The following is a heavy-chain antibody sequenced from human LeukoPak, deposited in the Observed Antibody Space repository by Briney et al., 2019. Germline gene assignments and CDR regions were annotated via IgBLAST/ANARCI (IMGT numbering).Heavy chain of an antibody. Sequence: ASVKVSCKASGYTFTSYGISWVRQAPGHGLEWMGWISAYNGNTNYAQKIQGRVTMTTDTSTSRAYMELRSLRSDDTAVYYCARDPSQWYSPDYFDYWGQGTLVAVSS. CDR2: ISAYNGNT. CDR3: ARDPSQWYSPDYFDY. CDR1: GYTFTSYG. V-gene: IGHV1-18*01. D-gene: IGHD2-15*01. J-gene: IGHJ4*02.